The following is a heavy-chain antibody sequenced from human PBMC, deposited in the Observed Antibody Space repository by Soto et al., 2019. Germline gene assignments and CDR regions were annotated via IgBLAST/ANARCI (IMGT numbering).Heavy chain of an antibody. CDR3: VRGADHDNLFGP. D-gene: IGHD6-19*01. Sequence: QVQLQESGPGVVKPSQTLSLTCTVSGGSVDSGGYYWHWIRQHPGKGLEWIAYIFHSGSTRYNPSLGSRLTTAIDTPKNNSSLELSSVTAADTAVYYCVRGADHDNLFGPWGQGTLVTVSS. CDR1: GGSVDSGGYY. V-gene: IGHV4-31*03. CDR2: IFHSGST. J-gene: IGHJ5*02.